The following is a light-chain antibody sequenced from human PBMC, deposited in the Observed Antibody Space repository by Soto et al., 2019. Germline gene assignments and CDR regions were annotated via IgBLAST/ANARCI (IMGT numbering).Light chain of an antibody. V-gene: IGKV3-15*01. CDR1: QSVSSN. Sequence: EIVMTQSPATLSVSPVERATLSCMASQSVSSNLAWYQQKPGQAPRLLIYGASTRATGIPARFSGSGSGTEFTLTINSLQSEDFAVYYCQQYNNWPRTFGQGTKVDIK. CDR3: QQYNNWPRT. CDR2: GAS. J-gene: IGKJ1*01.